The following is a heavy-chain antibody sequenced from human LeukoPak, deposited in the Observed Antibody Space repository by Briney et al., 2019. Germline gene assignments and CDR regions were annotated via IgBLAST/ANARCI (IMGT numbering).Heavy chain of an antibody. D-gene: IGHD3-10*01. CDR2: ISADNGNT. Sequence: ASVKVSCKASGYTFTSYAISWVRQAPGQGLEWMGWISADNGNTDYAQRFQGRVTMTTDTSTSTAYMELRSLRSDDTAVYYCARDGLKTMVRGKIHYNYMDVWGKGTTVSISS. CDR1: GYTFTSYA. V-gene: IGHV1-18*01. J-gene: IGHJ6*03. CDR3: ARDGLKTMVRGKIHYNYMDV.